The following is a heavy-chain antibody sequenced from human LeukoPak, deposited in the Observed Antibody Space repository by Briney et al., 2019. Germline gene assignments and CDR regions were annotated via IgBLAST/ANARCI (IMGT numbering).Heavy chain of an antibody. V-gene: IGHV3-23*01. CDR1: GFTFNKFA. CDR2: IGSSGATT. CDR3: AKVSVGPLSRPTHVALYYGMDV. J-gene: IGHJ6*02. Sequence: GSLRVSCEASGFTFNKFAMSWVRQAPGKGPEWVPAIGSSGATTFYADSVKGRCTISRDNSKNTVYLEMNSLRAEDTAIYYCAKVSVGPLSRPTHVALYYGMDVWGQGTTVTVSS. D-gene: IGHD2-8*01.